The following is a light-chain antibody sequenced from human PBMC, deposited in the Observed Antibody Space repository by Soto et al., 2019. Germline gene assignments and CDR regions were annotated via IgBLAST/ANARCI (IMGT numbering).Light chain of an antibody. J-gene: IGLJ1*01. V-gene: IGLV2-14*01. Sequence: QSALTQPASVSGSPGQSITISCTGTSSDVGGYNYVSWYQQHPGKAPKLMIYEVRNRPSGISNRSSGSKSGNTASLTISGLQAEDEADYYCTSYTSSSPYVFGTGTKVTV. CDR1: SSDVGGYNY. CDR3: TSYTSSSPYV. CDR2: EVR.